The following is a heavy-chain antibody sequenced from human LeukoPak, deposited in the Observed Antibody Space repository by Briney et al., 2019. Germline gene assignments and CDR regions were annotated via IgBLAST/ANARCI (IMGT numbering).Heavy chain of an antibody. CDR3: ARGGNRLKEF. V-gene: IGHV3-74*01. J-gene: IGHJ4*02. Sequence: GGSLRLSCAASGFTFSNYWMHWVRQAPGKGLVWVSRINSDGSSRNYADSVKGRFTISRDNAKNTLYLQMNSLRAEDTAVYFCARGGNRLKEFWGQGTLVTVSS. CDR1: GFTFSNYW. CDR2: INSDGSSR. D-gene: IGHD1-14*01.